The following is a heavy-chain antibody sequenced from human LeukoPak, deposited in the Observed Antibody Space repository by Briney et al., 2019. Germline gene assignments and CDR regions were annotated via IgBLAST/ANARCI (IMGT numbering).Heavy chain of an antibody. Sequence: GESLKISCKGSGYSFTSYWIGWVRQMPGKGLEWMGIIYPGDSDTRYSPSFQGQVTISADKSISTAYLQWSSLEASDTAMYYCARHVPYYYDYSGYWPFWGQGTLVTVSS. D-gene: IGHD3-22*01. CDR3: ARHVPYYYDYSGYWPF. CDR1: GYSFTSYW. CDR2: IYPGDSDT. V-gene: IGHV5-51*01. J-gene: IGHJ4*02.